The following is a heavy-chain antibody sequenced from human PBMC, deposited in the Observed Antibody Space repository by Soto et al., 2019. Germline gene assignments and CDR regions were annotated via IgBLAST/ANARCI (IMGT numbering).Heavy chain of an antibody. Sequence: SVKVSCKASGGTFSSYAISWVRQAPGQGLEWMGGIIPIFGTANYAQKFQGRVTITADESTSTAYMELSSLRSEDTAVYYCASQGLWFGELSHFDYWGQGTLVTVSS. CDR1: GGTFSSYA. D-gene: IGHD3-10*01. CDR2: IIPIFGTA. J-gene: IGHJ4*02. V-gene: IGHV1-69*13. CDR3: ASQGLWFGELSHFDY.